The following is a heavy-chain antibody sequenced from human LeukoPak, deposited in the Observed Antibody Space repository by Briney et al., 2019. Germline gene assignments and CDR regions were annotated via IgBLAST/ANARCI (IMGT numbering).Heavy chain of an antibody. V-gene: IGHV1-69*06. CDR3: ARDPTRAVAGTHPYPT. D-gene: IGHD6-19*01. Sequence: GASVKVSCKASGYTFTDYYIHWVRQAPGQGLEWMGRIIPIFGTANYAQKFQGRVTITADKSTSTAYMELSSLRSEDTAVYYCARDPTRAVAGTHPYPTWGQGTLVTVSS. CDR2: IIPIFGTA. J-gene: IGHJ5*02. CDR1: GYTFTDYY.